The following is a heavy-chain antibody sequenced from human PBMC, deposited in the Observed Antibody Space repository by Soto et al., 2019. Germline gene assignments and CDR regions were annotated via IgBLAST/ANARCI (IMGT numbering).Heavy chain of an antibody. Sequence: GGSLRLSCAASGFTFSNAWMSWVHQAPGKGLEWVGHIKSKTDGGTTDYAAPVKGRFTISRDDSKNTLYLQMNSLKTEDTAVYYCTTQTVGATHEYFDYWGQGSLVTVSS. D-gene: IGHD1-26*01. V-gene: IGHV3-15*01. CDR1: GFTFSNAW. CDR3: TTQTVGATHEYFDY. CDR2: IKSKTDGGTT. J-gene: IGHJ4*02.